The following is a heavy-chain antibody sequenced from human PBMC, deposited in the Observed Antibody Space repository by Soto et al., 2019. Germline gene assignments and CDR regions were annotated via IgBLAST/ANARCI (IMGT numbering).Heavy chain of an antibody. CDR1: GYTFTSYT. D-gene: IGHD5-12*01. J-gene: IGHJ4*02. Sequence: SVKVSCKASGYTFTSYTISWVRQAPGQGLEWMGRIIPILGIANYAQKFQGRVTITADKSTSTAYMELSSLRSEDTAVYYCARVSDGYNPFDYWGQGTLVTVSS. CDR2: IIPILGIA. CDR3: ARVSDGYNPFDY. V-gene: IGHV1-69*02.